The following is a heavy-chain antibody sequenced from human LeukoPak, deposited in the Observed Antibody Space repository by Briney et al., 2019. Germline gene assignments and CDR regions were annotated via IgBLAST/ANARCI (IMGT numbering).Heavy chain of an antibody. V-gene: IGHV3-23*01. CDR3: AKYYTNYYYNGMDV. D-gene: IGHD2/OR15-2a*01. CDR2: ISDSAGFT. CDR1: GFTFSSYA. J-gene: IGHJ6*02. Sequence: PGGSLRLSCAVSGFTFSSYAMSWVRQAPGKGLEWVSTISDSAGFTYHADSVRGRFTISRDNSKNTLHLQMNSLRAEDTAVYYCAKYYTNYYYNGMDVWGQGTTVTVSS.